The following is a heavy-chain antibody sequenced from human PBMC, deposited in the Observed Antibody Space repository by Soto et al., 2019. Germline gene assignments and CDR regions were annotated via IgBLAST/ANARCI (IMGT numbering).Heavy chain of an antibody. CDR1: GFTFSNFA. CDR3: ATGGGAYGGGWFDP. J-gene: IGHJ5*02. D-gene: IGHD5-12*01. Sequence: QVHLVESGGGVVQPGRSLRLSCAASGFTFSNFAMHWVRQAPGKGLDWVALISYDGSNKFYADSVKGRFTISRDNSKNTLYLQMNSLRPEDTAVYYCATGGGAYGGGWFDPWGQGTLVTVSS. CDR2: ISYDGSNK. V-gene: IGHV3-30-3*01.